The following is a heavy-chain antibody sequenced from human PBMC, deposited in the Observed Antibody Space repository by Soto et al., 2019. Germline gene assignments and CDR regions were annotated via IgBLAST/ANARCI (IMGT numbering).Heavy chain of an antibody. V-gene: IGHV4-34*01. J-gene: IGHJ5*02. CDR2: ISRSGTT. CDR3: GTSLWFGTQVEL. CDR1: GGYFNDNY. D-gene: IGHD3-10*01. Sequence: QVQLQQWGAGLLKPSETLSLSCAVYGGYFNDNYYTWFRQPPGKGLEWIGEISRSGTTKYIPSLKSRASISCDTSKTQVSLKVTSVTAADTAVYYCGTSLWFGTQVELWGQGALVTVSS.